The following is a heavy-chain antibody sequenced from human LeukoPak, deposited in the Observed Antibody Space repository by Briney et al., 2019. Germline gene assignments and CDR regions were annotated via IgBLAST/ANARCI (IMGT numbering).Heavy chain of an antibody. D-gene: IGHD1-14*01. V-gene: IGHV4-39*02. CDR2: IYYSGST. CDR3: AREDSDNTDDAFVI. CDR1: GGSISSISYY. Sequence: PSETLSLTCTVSGGSISSISYYWGWIRQPPGKGLEWIGSIYYSGSTYYNPSLKSRVTISVDTSRNKFSLKLTSVTAADTAVYYCAREDSDNTDDAFVIWGQGTVVTVSS. J-gene: IGHJ3*02.